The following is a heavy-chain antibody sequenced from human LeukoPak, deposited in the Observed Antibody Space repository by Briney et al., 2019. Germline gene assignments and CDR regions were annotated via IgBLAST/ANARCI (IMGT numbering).Heavy chain of an antibody. D-gene: IGHD3-10*01. Sequence: SETLSLTCTVSGGSISSYYWSWIRQPPGKGLEWIGYISGSTNYNPSLKSRVTMSVDTSKNHFSLRLSSVTAADTAIFYCAGVGFGELSSPYFDYWGQGTLVTVSS. CDR1: GGSISSYY. V-gene: IGHV4-59*01. CDR2: ISGST. J-gene: IGHJ4*02. CDR3: AGVGFGELSSPYFDY.